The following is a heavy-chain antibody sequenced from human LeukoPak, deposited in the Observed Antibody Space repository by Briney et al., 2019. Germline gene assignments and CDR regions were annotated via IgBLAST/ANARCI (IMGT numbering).Heavy chain of an antibody. J-gene: IGHJ4*02. CDR3: ARTPSSSSSVELGY. CDR1: GYTFTSYG. D-gene: IGHD6-6*01. CDR2: ISAYNGNT. V-gene: IGHV1-18*01. Sequence: ASVKVSCKASGYTFTSYGISWVRQAPGQGLEWMGWISAYNGNTNYAQKLQGRVTMTTDTSTSTAYMELRSLRSDDTAVYYCARTPSSSSSVELGYWGQGTLVNVSS.